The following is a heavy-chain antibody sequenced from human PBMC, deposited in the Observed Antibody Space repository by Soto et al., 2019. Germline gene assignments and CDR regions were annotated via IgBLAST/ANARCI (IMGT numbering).Heavy chain of an antibody. CDR1: GGSISGSYW. CDR2: IYHSGST. CDR3: ARRWGEGRVDY. J-gene: IGHJ4*02. V-gene: IGHV4-4*02. Sequence: QVQLQESGPGLVKPTGTLSLTSAVSGGSISGSYWWSWVRQPPGKGLQWIGEIYHSGSTNYIPSLKSRVTISVDKSRNQFSLKLSSVTAADTAVYYCARRWGEGRVDYWGQGTLVTVSS. D-gene: IGHD3-10*01.